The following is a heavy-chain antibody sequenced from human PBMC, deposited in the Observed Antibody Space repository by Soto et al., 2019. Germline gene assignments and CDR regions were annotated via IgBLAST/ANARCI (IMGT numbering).Heavy chain of an antibody. Sequence: QITLKESGPTLVKPTQTLTLTCTFSGFSLSSSGVGVAWIRQPPGKALEWLALISWDGDKYYSPSLKNRLSISKDTSENHVVLTLTNVDPVDTGTYFCAHRLSDYIWGSYPTWCQGTLVTVSS. CDR3: AHRLSDYIWGSYPT. V-gene: IGHV2-5*02. CDR2: ISWDGDK. J-gene: IGHJ5*02. D-gene: IGHD3-16*01. CDR1: GFSLSSSGVG.